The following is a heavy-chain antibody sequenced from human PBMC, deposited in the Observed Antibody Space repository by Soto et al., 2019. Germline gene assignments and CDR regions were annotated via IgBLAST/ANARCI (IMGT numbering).Heavy chain of an antibody. V-gene: IGHV1-69*13. J-gene: IGHJ6*02. CDR2: IIPIFGTA. Sequence: SVKVSCKASGGTFSSYAISWVRQAPGQGLEWMGGIIPIFGTANYAQKFQGRVTITADESTSTAYMELSSLRSEDTAVYYCARAYSARHYYYYYYGMDVWGQGTTVTVS. D-gene: IGHD6-6*01. CDR3: ARAYSARHYYYYYYGMDV. CDR1: GGTFSSYA.